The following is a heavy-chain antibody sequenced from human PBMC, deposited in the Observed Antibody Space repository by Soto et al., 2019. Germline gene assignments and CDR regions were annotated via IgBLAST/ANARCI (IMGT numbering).Heavy chain of an antibody. CDR1: GYTCHMFV. D-gene: IGHD4-17*01. CDR3: ARTRRLYLNDAHGDAGASMEYY. Sequence: QGQLVQSGAEVKKPGASVKVSCKASGYTCHMFVYTWVRHATGQGLEWVGWISAYDGNTAYGTNFPGRVSLSTDTPTSSAYLEVRSLTSDDTAVYFCARTRRLYLNDAHGDAGASMEYYLGQRHLLSVSS. V-gene: IGHV1-18*01. J-gene: IGHJ4*02. CDR2: ISAYDGNT.